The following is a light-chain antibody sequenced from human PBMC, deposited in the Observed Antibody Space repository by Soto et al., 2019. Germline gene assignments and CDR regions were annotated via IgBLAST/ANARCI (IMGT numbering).Light chain of an antibody. CDR1: QSVNSY. CDR2: GAS. V-gene: IGKV3-15*01. Sequence: ETVMTQYPATLSVSPGERVTLSCRASQSVNSYLAWYQQKPGQAPRLHIYGASTRATGIPVRFSGSGSGTDFTLTISSPQSEDFAVYYCQQYYRWPLTFGGGTKLEIK. CDR3: QQYYRWPLT. J-gene: IGKJ4*01.